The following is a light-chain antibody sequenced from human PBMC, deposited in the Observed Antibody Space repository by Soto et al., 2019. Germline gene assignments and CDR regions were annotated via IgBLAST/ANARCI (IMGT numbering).Light chain of an antibody. CDR2: GAS. CDR3: QHSGT. V-gene: IGKV3-20*01. Sequence: EIVLTQSPGTLSLSPGDIATLSCRASQSVSSTYLAWYQQNPGQAPRLLIYGASSRATGIPDRFSGRGSGTDFTLTISRLEPEDFAVIYCQHSGTFGQGN. J-gene: IGKJ1*01. CDR1: QSVSSTY.